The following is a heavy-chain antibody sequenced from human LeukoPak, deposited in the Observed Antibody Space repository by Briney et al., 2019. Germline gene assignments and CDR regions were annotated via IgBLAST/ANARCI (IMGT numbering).Heavy chain of an antibody. Sequence: ASVKVSCKASGYTFTSYGITWVRQAPGQGPEWMGWISVSNGNTNHAQKLQDRVTMTTDTSTNTAYMELRSLTSDDTGVYYCARGMYQLLLWGQGTLVTVSS. V-gene: IGHV1-18*01. CDR3: ARGMYQLLL. J-gene: IGHJ4*02. CDR2: ISVSNGNT. D-gene: IGHD2-2*01. CDR1: GYTFTSYG.